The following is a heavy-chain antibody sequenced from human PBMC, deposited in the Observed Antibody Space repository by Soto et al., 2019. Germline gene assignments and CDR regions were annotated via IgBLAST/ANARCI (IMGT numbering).Heavy chain of an antibody. D-gene: IGHD1-1*01. CDR1: GGSFDYN. CDR2: IHQSGNT. CDR3: ASNTELKMEY. J-gene: IGHJ4*02. V-gene: IGHV4-34*01. Sequence: QVQLQQWGAGLLRPSETLSLTCAVFGGSFDYNWNWIRQSPGKEPEGIGEIHQSGNTNHNPSLKRRVTMSVDTSKSQFSLKLSSVTAAATAVYYCASNTELKMEYWGQGSLVTVSS.